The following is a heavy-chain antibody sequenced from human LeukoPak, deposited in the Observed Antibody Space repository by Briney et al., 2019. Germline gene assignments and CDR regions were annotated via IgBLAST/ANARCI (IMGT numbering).Heavy chain of an antibody. CDR2: INWNGGSP. Sequence: PGGSLRLSCAASGFTFDDYGMSWGRQAPGKGLELVSGINWNGGSPGYADSVTGRFPISRDKAKHSLYLQMNRLRAEDTPSYHCARDVRNPWNHRGAFDTWGQGTMVTVSS. D-gene: IGHD1-14*01. CDR3: ARDVRNPWNHRGAFDT. V-gene: IGHV3-20*01. J-gene: IGHJ3*02. CDR1: GFTFDDYG.